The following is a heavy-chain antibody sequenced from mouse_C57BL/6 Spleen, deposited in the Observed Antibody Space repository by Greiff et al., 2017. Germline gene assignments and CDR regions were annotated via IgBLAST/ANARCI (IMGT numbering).Heavy chain of an antibody. V-gene: IGHV1-26*01. J-gene: IGHJ2*01. Sequence: EVQLQQSGPELVKPGASVKISCKASGYTFTDYYMNWVKQSHGKSLEWIGDINPNNGGTSYNQKFKGKATLTVDKYSSTAYMELRSLTSEDSAVYYCAREYFDYWGQGTTLTVSS. CDR3: AREYFDY. CDR1: GYTFTDYY. CDR2: INPNNGGT.